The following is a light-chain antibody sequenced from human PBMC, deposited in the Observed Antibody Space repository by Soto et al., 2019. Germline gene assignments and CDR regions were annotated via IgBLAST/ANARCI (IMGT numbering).Light chain of an antibody. CDR1: ESIRNN. CDR2: AAS. V-gene: IGKV1-39*01. J-gene: IGKJ1*01. CDR3: QQTYSTPRGA. Sequence: DIQMTQSPSSLSASVGDRVTITCRASESIRNNLNWYQQKPGKATKLLIYAASTLQSGVPSSFSGDASGTEFTHTIGSLQPEDFTSYPCQQTYSTPRGAFGRGTKVEFK.